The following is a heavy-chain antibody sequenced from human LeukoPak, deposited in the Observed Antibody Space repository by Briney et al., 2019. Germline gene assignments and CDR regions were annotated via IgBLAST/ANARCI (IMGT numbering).Heavy chain of an antibody. CDR3: AGHYGSGSFDY. V-gene: IGHV4-59*08. CDR2: IYYSGST. Sequence: PSETLSLTCAVYGGSFSGYYWSWIRQPPGKGLEWIGYIYYSGSTNYNPSLKSRVTISVDTSKNQFSLKLSSVTAADTAVYYCAGHYGSGSFDYWGQGTLVTVSS. D-gene: IGHD3-10*01. CDR1: GGSFSGYY. J-gene: IGHJ4*02.